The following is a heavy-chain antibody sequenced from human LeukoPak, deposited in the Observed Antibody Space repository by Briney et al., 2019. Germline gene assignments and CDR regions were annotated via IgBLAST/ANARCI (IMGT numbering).Heavy chain of an antibody. CDR2: IIPIFGTA. V-gene: IGHV1-69*05. CDR1: GGTFSSYA. D-gene: IGHD1-26*01. J-gene: IGHJ4*02. CDR3: ASGIVGASTDC. Sequence: SVKVSCKASGGTFSSYAISWVRQAPGQGLEWMGGIIPIFGTANYAQKFQGRVTMTRDMSASTVYMELSSLRSEDTAVYYCASGIVGASTDCWGQGTLVTVSS.